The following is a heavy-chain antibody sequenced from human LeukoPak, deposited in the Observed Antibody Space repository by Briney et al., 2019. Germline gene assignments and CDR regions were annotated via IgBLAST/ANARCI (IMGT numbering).Heavy chain of an antibody. CDR3: ARDPSYSSSSPYFDY. CDR1: GFTFDDYA. Sequence: GGSLRLSCAASGFTFDDYAMHWVRQVPGKGLEWVSGISWNSGNIEYAVSVKGRFTISRDNAKKSLFLQMNSLRAEDTALYYCARDPSYSSSSPYFDYWGQGVLVTVSS. V-gene: IGHV3-9*01. D-gene: IGHD6-6*01. J-gene: IGHJ4*02. CDR2: ISWNSGNI.